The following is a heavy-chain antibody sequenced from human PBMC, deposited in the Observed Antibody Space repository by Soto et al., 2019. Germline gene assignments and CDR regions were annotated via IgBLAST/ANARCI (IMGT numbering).Heavy chain of an antibody. Sequence: PGGSLRLSCAASGFTFSSYWMHWVRQAPGKGLVWVSRINSDGRSKSYADSVKGRFTISRDNAKNTLYLQMTSLRHEDTAVYYCARISDRALAPSPFDDWGQGTLVTVSS. V-gene: IGHV3-74*01. CDR1: GFTFSSYW. J-gene: IGHJ4*01. D-gene: IGHD3-22*01. CDR2: INSDGRSK. CDR3: ARISDRALAPSPFDD.